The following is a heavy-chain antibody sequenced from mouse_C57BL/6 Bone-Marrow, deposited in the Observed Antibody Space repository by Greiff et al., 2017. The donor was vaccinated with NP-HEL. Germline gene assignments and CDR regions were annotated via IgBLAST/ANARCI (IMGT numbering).Heavy chain of an antibody. Sequence: LQKSGAERGKRGASVRMSCKASGYTFTTYPIEWVKQNHGKSLGWIGNFHPYNDDTEYNEKFKNKATFTVEKSSSTVYLELSRLTSDDSSVYYCARGGNYWYYFDYWGQGTTLTVSS. CDR1: GYTFTTYP. D-gene: IGHD2-1*01. J-gene: IGHJ2*01. CDR3: ARGGNYWYYFDY. CDR2: FHPYNDDT. V-gene: IGHV1-47*01.